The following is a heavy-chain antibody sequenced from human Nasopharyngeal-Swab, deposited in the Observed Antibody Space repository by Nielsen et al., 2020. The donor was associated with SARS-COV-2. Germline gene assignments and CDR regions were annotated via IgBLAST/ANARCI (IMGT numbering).Heavy chain of an antibody. CDR1: GFTFSNYE. J-gene: IGHJ6*02. CDR2: ISSSGTTI. D-gene: IGHD1-26*01. CDR3: AREGVGAYYYGMDV. Sequence: GESLKISCAASGFTFSNYEMNWVRQAPGKGLEWLSYISSSGTTIYYADSVKGRFTISRDNAKNSLYLQMSSLRAEDTAVYYCAREGVGAYYYGMDVWGQGTTVTVSS. V-gene: IGHV3-48*03.